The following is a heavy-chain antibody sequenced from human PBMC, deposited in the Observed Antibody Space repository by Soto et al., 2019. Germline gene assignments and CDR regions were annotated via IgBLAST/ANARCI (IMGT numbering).Heavy chain of an antibody. CDR2: IWYDGSNK. V-gene: IGHV3-33*01. Sequence: SLRLSCAASGFTFSSYGMHWVRQAPGKGLEWVAVIWYDGSNKYYADSVKGRFTISRDNSKNTLYLQMNSLRAEDTAVYYCARTYDILTGDNFDYWGQGTLVTVSS. CDR1: GFTFSSYG. J-gene: IGHJ4*02. CDR3: ARTYDILTGDNFDY. D-gene: IGHD3-9*01.